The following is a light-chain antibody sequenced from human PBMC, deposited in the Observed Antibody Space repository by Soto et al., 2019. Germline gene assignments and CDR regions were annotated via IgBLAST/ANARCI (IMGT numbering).Light chain of an antibody. CDR3: QSYDTDFVV. V-gene: IGLV6-57*04. J-gene: IGLJ2*01. CDR1: SGSIANNY. Sequence: NFMLTQPHSVSESPGKTLSISCTRSSGSIANNYVQWYQQRPGSAPTTVIYENNQRLSGVPDRFSGSTDGSSNSASLTISGLQTEDEDDYYCQSYDTDFVVLGGGTKVTV. CDR2: ENN.